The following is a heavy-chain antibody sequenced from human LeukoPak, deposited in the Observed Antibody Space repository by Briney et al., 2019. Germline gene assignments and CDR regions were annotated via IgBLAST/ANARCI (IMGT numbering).Heavy chain of an antibody. CDR3: ARGYYDLWSGYTYYYYYMDV. V-gene: IGHV4-59*01. D-gene: IGHD3-3*01. J-gene: IGHJ6*03. CDR1: GGSISSYY. Sequence: SETLSLTCTVSGGSISSYYWSWIRQPPGKGLEWIGYIYYSGSTNYNPSLKSRVTISVDTSKNQFSLKLSSVTAADTAVYYCARGYYDLWSGYTYYYYYMDVWGKGTTVTVSS. CDR2: IYYSGST.